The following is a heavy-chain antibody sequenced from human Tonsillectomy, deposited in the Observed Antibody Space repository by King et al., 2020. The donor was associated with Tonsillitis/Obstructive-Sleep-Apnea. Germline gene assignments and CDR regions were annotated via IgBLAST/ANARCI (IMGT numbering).Heavy chain of an antibody. CDR2: IFPADSDT. CDR1: GYTFSTYW. Sequence: QLVQSGAEVKKPGESLKLSCNVSGYTFSTYWIGWVRQMPGKGLEWMGIIFPADSDTRYSPTFQGQVTISADKSIRTAYLQWSSLKAADTAIYYCATSPITIFGVGSYYFDHWGQGTRVTVSS. J-gene: IGHJ4*02. CDR3: ATSPITIFGVGSYYFDH. D-gene: IGHD3-3*01. V-gene: IGHV5-51*01.